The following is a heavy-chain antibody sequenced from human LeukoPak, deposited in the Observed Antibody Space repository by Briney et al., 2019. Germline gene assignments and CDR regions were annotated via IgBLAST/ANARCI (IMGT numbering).Heavy chain of an antibody. CDR2: IKSDGSST. D-gene: IGHD2-21*02. CDR1: GFTFSSYW. CDR3: ARGLVTLDY. J-gene: IGHJ4*02. V-gene: IGHV3-74*01. Sequence: PGGSLRLSCAASGFTFSSYWMHWVRQAPGEGLVWVSRIKSDGSSTTYADSVKGRFTISRDNAKNTLYLQMNSLRAEDTAVYYCARGLVTLDYWGQGTLVTVSS.